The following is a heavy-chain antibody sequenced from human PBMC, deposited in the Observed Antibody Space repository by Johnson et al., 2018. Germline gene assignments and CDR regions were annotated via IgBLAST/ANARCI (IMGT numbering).Heavy chain of an antibody. V-gene: IGHV3-53*01. CDR1: GFIISNKY. D-gene: IGHD5/OR15-5a*01. CDR2: IYHGGSGVRV. CDR3: AGCLRDYYTYGMDV. J-gene: IGHJ6*02. Sequence: VQLVQSGGGLVQXGGSLRLXCAASGFIISNKYMTWVRQAPGKGLEWVSIIYHGGSGVRVDYADSVKGRFTIYRDNSKNTLFLQSNNLRAEDTAVYYCAGCLRDYYTYGMDVWGQGTTVTVSS.